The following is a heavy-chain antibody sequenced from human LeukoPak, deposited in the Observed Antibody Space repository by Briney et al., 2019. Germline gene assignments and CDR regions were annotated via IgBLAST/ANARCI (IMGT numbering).Heavy chain of an antibody. CDR1: GFTFSSYA. V-gene: IGHV3-23*01. D-gene: IGHD2-15*01. Sequence: GGSLRLSCAASGFTFSSYAMSWVRQAPGKGLEWVSAISGSGGSTYYADSVKGRFTISRDNSKNTLYLQMNSLRAEDTAVYYCAKAWKWWYRSQYYFDYWGQGTLVTVSS. CDR2: ISGSGGST. J-gene: IGHJ4*02. CDR3: AKAWKWWYRSQYYFDY.